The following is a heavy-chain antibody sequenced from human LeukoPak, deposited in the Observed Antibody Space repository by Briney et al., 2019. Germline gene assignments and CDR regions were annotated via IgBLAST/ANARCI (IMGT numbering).Heavy chain of an antibody. CDR2: IIPILGTA. D-gene: IGHD3-22*01. CDR1: GGTFSSYA. J-gene: IGHJ3*02. CDR3: ARDGEGRYYDSSGLCAFDI. V-gene: IGHV1-69*05. Sequence: SVKVSCKSSGGTFSSYAISWVRQAPGQGLEWMGGIIPILGTANYAQKFQGRVTITTDESTSTAYMELSSLRSEDTAVYYCARDGEGRYYDSSGLCAFDIWGQGTMVTVSS.